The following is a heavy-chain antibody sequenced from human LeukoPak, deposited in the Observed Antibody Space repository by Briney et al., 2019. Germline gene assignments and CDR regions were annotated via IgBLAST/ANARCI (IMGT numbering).Heavy chain of an antibody. CDR1: GFTFSNYA. Sequence: GGSLRLSCVASGFTFSNYAMHWVRQAPGKGLEWVAVIFYGGSNKNYADSVKGRFTISRDNSKNTLYLQMISLRAEDTAVYYCAREVQSYYYYMDVWGKGTTVTVSS. V-gene: IGHV3-30*04. CDR3: AREVQSYYYYMDV. CDR2: IFYGGSNK. J-gene: IGHJ6*03.